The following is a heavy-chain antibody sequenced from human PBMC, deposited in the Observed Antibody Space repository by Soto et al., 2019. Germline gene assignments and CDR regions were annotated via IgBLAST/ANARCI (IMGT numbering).Heavy chain of an antibody. V-gene: IGHV4-31*03. CDR2: IYYSGST. D-gene: IGHD3-22*01. CDR1: GGSISSGGYY. J-gene: IGHJ3*02. Sequence: QVQLQESGPGLVKPSQTLSLTCTVSGGSISSGGYYWSWIRQQPGKGLEWIGYIYYSGSTYYNPSLKSRVTISVDTSKIQFSLKLSSVTAADTALYYCARAKADYYDSSGYYSFAFDIWGQGTMVTVSS. CDR3: ARAKADYYDSSGYYSFAFDI.